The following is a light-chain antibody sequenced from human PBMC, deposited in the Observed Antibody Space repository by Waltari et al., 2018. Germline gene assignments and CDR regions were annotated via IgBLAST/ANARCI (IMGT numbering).Light chain of an antibody. Sequence: DIXXXXSXSSXSASVXXXXXXXCRASQGMSSYLNWYQQKAWKAPKLLIYAASSLQSGVPSRFSGSGSGTDFTLTISSLQPEDFATYYCQQSYSTTSITFGQGTRLEIK. CDR1: QGMSSY. V-gene: IGKV1-39*01. J-gene: IGKJ5*01. CDR2: AAS. CDR3: QQSYSTTSIT.